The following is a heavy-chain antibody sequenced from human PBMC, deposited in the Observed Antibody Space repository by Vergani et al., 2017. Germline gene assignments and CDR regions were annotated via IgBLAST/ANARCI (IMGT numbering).Heavy chain of an antibody. Sequence: QEQLVESGGGLVKPGGSLRLSCAVSGFTFSDFQMAWIRQAPGKGLKWISSISSSAYDMYYEDSVKGRFTISRDNAKNTLYLQMNSLRAEDTGIYYCARDRKFAESWDRGREVWGQGATVTVSS. CDR1: GFTFSDFQ. CDR3: ARDRKFAESWDRGREV. CDR2: ISSSAYDM. V-gene: IGHV3-11*01. J-gene: IGHJ6*02. D-gene: IGHD3-10*01.